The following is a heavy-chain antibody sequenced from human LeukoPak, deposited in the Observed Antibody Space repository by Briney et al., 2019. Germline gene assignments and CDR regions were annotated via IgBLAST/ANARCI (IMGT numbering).Heavy chain of an antibody. V-gene: IGHV3-7*01. Sequence: PGGSLRLSCAASGFTFSRYAMSWVRQAPGKGLEWVANIKQDGSEKYYVDSVKGRFTISRDNAKNSLYLQMNSLRAEDTAVYYCARDSPGTTASDYWGQGTLVTVSS. CDR2: IKQDGSEK. J-gene: IGHJ4*02. D-gene: IGHD1-1*01. CDR3: ARDSPGTTASDY. CDR1: GFTFSRYA.